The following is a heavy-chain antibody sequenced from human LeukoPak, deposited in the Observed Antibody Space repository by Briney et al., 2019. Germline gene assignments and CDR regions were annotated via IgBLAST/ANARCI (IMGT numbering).Heavy chain of an antibody. V-gene: IGHV3-15*01. CDR2: IKTKTDGETT. CDR1: GLTFSNAW. D-gene: IGHD3-9*01. CDR3: TTGEGLTGYYYYYYMDV. J-gene: IGHJ6*03. Sequence: GGSLRLSCAASGLTFSNAWMSWVRQAPGQGLEWVACIKTKTDGETTDYAAPVKVRFTISRDDSKNTLYLQMNSLKTEDTAVYYCTTGEGLTGYYYYYYMDVWGKGTTVTISS.